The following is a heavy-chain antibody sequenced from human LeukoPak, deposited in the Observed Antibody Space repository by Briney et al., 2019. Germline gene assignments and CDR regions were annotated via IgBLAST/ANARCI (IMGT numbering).Heavy chain of an antibody. CDR1: GFTFSTYE. V-gene: IGHV3-66*01. CDR3: ARVGSTDSPHAFDI. CDR2: IYSSGST. Sequence: GGSLRLSCEASGFTFSTYEMNWVRQAPGKGLEWVSFIYSSGSTYYADSVRGRFTISRDNSNNTLYLQMNSLRVEDTAVYYCARVGSTDSPHAFDIWGQGTTVTVSS. J-gene: IGHJ3*02. D-gene: IGHD3-22*01.